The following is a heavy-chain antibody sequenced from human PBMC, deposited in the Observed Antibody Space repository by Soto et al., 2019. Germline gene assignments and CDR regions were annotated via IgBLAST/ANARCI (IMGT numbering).Heavy chain of an antibody. CDR3: AREGGYGDYQDAAFDI. CDR2: INVYNDRT. J-gene: IGHJ3*02. D-gene: IGHD4-17*01. CDR1: GYSFTSYS. Sequence: QVQLVQSGAEVKTPGASVKVSCKASGYSFTSYSISWVRQAPGQGLEWMGWINVYNDRTSVAQNLQDRVTLTTDRSATTVYMELRSLRPDDTAVYYCAREGGYGDYQDAAFDIWGQGTLVTVSS. V-gene: IGHV1-18*01.